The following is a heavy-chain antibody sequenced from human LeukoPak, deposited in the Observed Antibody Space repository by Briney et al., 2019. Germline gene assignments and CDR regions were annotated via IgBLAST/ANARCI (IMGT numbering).Heavy chain of an antibody. CDR3: VRQGSGPDY. CDR1: GGSISSTYYY. V-gene: IGHV4-39*01. J-gene: IGHJ4*02. CDR2: SYDGGST. Sequence: ASETLSRTCTGSGGSISSTYYYWGWIRQPPGKGLEWIGSSYDGGSTYYNPSLRSRITMSVDTSKNQFSLKLSSVTAADSAVYYCVRQGSGPDYWGQGTLVTVAS. D-gene: IGHD5-12*01.